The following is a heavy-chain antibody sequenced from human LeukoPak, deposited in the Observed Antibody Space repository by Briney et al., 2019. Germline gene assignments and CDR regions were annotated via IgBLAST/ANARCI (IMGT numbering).Heavy chain of an antibody. J-gene: IGHJ1*01. Sequence: GGSLTLSCAASGFTFSSYGMHWVRQAPGKGLEWVAVIWYDGSNKYYADSVKGRFTISRDNSKNTLYLQIYSLRADDTAVYYCSNDLNSGSYTASDFGDWGQGSL. CDR2: IWYDGSNK. V-gene: IGHV3-33*06. CDR3: SNDLNSGSYTASDFGD. D-gene: IGHD6-19*01. CDR1: GFTFSSYG.